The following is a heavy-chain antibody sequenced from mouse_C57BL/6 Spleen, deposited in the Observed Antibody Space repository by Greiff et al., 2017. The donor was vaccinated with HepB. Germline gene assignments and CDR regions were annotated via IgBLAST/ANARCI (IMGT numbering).Heavy chain of an antibody. CDR2: IHPNSGST. Sequence: QVQLQQPGAELVKPGASVKLSCKASGYTFTSYWMHWVKQRPGQGLEWIGMIHPNSGSTNYNEKFKSKATLTVDTSSSTAYMQLSSLTSEDSAVYYCARGGGSSPSWFAYWGQGTLVTVSA. CDR3: ARGGGSSPSWFAY. V-gene: IGHV1-64*01. J-gene: IGHJ3*01. CDR1: GYTFTSYW. D-gene: IGHD1-1*01.